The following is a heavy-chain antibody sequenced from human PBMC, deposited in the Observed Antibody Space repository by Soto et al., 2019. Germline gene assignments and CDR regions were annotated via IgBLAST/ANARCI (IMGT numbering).Heavy chain of an antibody. Sequence: SETLSLTCAVYGGSFSGYYWSWIRQPPGKGLEWIGEINHSGSTNYNPSLKSRVTISVDTSKNQFSLKLSSVTAADTAVYYCARSWIQLWSPFDYLGQCTLVTVSS. J-gene: IGHJ4*02. V-gene: IGHV4-34*01. CDR2: INHSGST. CDR1: GGSFSGYY. CDR3: ARSWIQLWSPFDY. D-gene: IGHD5-18*01.